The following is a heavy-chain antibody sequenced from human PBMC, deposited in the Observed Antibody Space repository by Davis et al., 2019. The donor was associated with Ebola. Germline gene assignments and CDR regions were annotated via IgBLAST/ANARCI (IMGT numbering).Heavy chain of an antibody. CDR2: ISSSSSYT. Sequence: PGGSLRLSCAASGFAFSSYSMNWVRQAPGKGLEWVSYISSSSSYTNYADSVKGRFTISRDNAKNSLYLQMNSLRAEDTAVYYCARAARNHITGTTGWGQGTLVTISS. CDR1: GFAFSSYS. V-gene: IGHV3-21*05. D-gene: IGHD1-7*01. J-gene: IGHJ4*02. CDR3: ARAARNHITGTTG.